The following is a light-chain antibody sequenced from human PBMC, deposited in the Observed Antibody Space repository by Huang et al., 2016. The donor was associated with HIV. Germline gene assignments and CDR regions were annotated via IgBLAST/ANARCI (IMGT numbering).Light chain of an antibody. J-gene: IGKJ1*01. Sequence: DIQMTQSPSTLSASVGDRVTITCRASQSISTWLAWYQQKPGKAPKLLIDKASNLEDGVPSRFSGSGSVTEFTLTISSLQPDDFATYYCEQYSAYSWTFGQGTKVDIK. CDR1: QSISTW. CDR2: KAS. V-gene: IGKV1-5*03. CDR3: EQYSAYSWT.